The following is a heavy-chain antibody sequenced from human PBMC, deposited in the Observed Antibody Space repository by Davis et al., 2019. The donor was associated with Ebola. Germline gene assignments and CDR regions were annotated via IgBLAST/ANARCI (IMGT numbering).Heavy chain of an antibody. Sequence: GESLKISCKGSGYSFTTYWISWVRQMPGKGLEWIGKIYPGDSYTNYSPSFQGHVTFSADKSLSTAYLQWNSLRASDTAMYYCARHSRDSSGYYRIWGQGTLVTVSS. CDR1: GYSFTTYW. D-gene: IGHD3-22*01. CDR3: ARHSRDSSGYYRI. CDR2: IYPGDSYT. V-gene: IGHV5-10-1*01. J-gene: IGHJ4*02.